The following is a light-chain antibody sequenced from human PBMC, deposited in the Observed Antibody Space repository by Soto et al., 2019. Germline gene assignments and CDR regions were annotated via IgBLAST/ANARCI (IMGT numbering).Light chain of an antibody. Sequence: EIVMTQSPATLSVSPGERATLSCRASQSVSSNLAWYQQKPGQAPRLLIYGASTRATGIPARFSGSGSGTEFTLTISRLQSEDFAVYYCQQYNNWPPEITCGQGTRLEIK. V-gene: IGKV3-15*01. CDR2: GAS. J-gene: IGKJ5*01. CDR3: QQYNNWPPEIT. CDR1: QSVSSN.